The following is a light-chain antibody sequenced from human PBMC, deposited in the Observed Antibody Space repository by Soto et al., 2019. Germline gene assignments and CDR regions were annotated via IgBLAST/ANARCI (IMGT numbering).Light chain of an antibody. Sequence: EIVMTQSPSTLSASPGERATLSCRASQSVSSNLAWYQQKPGHAPRLLIYVASTRATGIPARFSGSGSGTEFTLTISSLQSEDFAVYYCQQYNNWPRTFGQGTRLEIK. CDR1: QSVSSN. CDR2: VAS. V-gene: IGKV3-15*01. J-gene: IGKJ5*01. CDR3: QQYNNWPRT.